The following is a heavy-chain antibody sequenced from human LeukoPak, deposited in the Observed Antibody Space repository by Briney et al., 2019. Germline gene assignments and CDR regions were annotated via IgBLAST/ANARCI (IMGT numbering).Heavy chain of an antibody. V-gene: IGHV4-39*07. Sequence: PSETLSLTCTVSGGSISNSSYYWGWIRQPPGKGLEWIGAIYYSGSTNYNPSLKSRVTISVDTSKNQFSLKLSSVTAADTAVYYCVREGGPWYYFDYWGQGTLVTVSS. D-gene: IGHD2-8*02. CDR1: GGSISNSSYY. J-gene: IGHJ4*02. CDR2: IYYSGST. CDR3: VREGGPWYYFDY.